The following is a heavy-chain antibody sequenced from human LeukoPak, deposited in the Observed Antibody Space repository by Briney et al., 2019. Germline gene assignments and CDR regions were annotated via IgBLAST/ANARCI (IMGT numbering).Heavy chain of an antibody. CDR3: ARVPLRDDFWSGVYGMDV. V-gene: IGHV3-74*01. Sequence: PGGSLRLSCAASGFTFSSYWMHWVRQAPGKGLVWVPRINSDGSSTSYADSVKGRFTISRDNAKNTLYLQMNSLRAEDTAVYYCARVPLRDDFWSGVYGMDVWGQGTTVTVSS. CDR2: INSDGSST. D-gene: IGHD3-3*01. J-gene: IGHJ6*02. CDR1: GFTFSSYW.